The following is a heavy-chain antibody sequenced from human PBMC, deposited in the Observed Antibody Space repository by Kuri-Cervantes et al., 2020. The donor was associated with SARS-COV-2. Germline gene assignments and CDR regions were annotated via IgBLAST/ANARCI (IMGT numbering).Heavy chain of an antibody. Sequence: ASVKVSCKASGYTFTGYYMHWVRQAPGQGLEWMGWMNPNSGNAGYAQKFQGRVTITRDTSASTAYMELSSLRSEDTAVYYCARFVAVAGRGVYFDYWGQGTLVNVSS. CDR1: GYTFTGYY. CDR2: MNPNSGNA. D-gene: IGHD6-19*01. CDR3: ARFVAVAGRGVYFDY. J-gene: IGHJ4*02. V-gene: IGHV1-8*03.